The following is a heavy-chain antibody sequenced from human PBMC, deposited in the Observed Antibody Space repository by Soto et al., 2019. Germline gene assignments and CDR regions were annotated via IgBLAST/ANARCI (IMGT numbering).Heavy chain of an antibody. CDR3: PCEAGSYYGVPG. J-gene: IGHJ4*02. V-gene: IGHV3-11*01. CDR2: ISTGGSTI. D-gene: IGHD1-26*01. CDR1: GFTFSDYY. Sequence: QVQLVESGGGLVKPGGSLRLSCAASGFTFSDYYMSWLRQAPGKGLEWVAYISTGGSTIYYADAVKGRCTISRNNAKNLPYLQMNSLRAEYTAVYYCPCEAGSYYGVPGGGQGTLVTVSS.